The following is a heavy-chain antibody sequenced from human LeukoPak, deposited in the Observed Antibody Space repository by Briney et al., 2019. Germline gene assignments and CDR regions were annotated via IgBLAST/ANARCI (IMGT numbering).Heavy chain of an antibody. Sequence: PGGSLRLSCAASGFTFSSYSMNWVRQAPGKGLEWVSSISSSSRYIYYADSVKGRFTISRDNAKNSLYLQMNSLRAEATAVYYCARTSIAAAGTVFDYWGQGTLVTVSS. J-gene: IGHJ4*02. D-gene: IGHD6-13*01. V-gene: IGHV3-21*01. CDR3: ARTSIAAAGTVFDY. CDR2: ISSSSRYI. CDR1: GFTFSSYS.